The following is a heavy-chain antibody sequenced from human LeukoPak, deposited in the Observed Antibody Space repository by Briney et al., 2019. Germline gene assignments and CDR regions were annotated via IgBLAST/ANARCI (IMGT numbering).Heavy chain of an antibody. Sequence: GGSLRLSCAASGLTFRSFEMNWVRQPPGKGPEWVAFIGISATHTLYDESVKGRFIVSRDNAKNSLFLQMNNLRSEDTAVYYCVAGGLWGFDYWGQGNLVTVSS. CDR1: GLTFRSFE. J-gene: IGHJ4*02. V-gene: IGHV3-48*03. D-gene: IGHD4/OR15-4a*01. CDR2: IGISATHT. CDR3: VAGGLWGFDY.